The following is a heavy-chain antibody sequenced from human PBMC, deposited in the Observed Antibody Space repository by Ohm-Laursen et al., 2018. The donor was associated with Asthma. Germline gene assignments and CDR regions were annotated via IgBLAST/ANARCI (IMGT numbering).Heavy chain of an antibody. Sequence: SLRLSCAASGFTFSNFAMHWVRQAPGKGLEWVSIITSDGSWTSYADSVKGRFTISRDNSKNTLYLQMSSLRAEDTAVYHCIKDLSGTYSFDYWGQGALVTVSS. CDR3: IKDLSGTYSFDY. J-gene: IGHJ4*02. CDR1: GFTFSNFA. CDR2: ITSDGSWT. V-gene: IGHV3-30-3*02. D-gene: IGHD1-26*01.